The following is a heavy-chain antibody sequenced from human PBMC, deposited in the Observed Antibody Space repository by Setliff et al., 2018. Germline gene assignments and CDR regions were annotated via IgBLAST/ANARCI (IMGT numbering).Heavy chain of an antibody. CDR2: IGAGGHNT. CDR1: TFTFSKYA. Sequence: GGSLRLSCAASTFTFSKYAVTWVRQAPGKGLQWVASIGAGGHNTYYADFVKGRFTISRDNSVNTLYLQMNSLRGDDTAAYYCARDPNGYYVGAFDPWGQGTLGTGSS. V-gene: IGHV3-23*01. J-gene: IGHJ5*02. CDR3: ARDPNGYYVGAFDP. D-gene: IGHD4-17*01.